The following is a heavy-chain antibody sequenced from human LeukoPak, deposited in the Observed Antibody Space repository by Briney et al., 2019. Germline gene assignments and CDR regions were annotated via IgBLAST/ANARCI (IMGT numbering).Heavy chain of an antibody. CDR1: GFTFSSYA. CDR2: ISGSGGST. J-gene: IGHJ4*02. V-gene: IGHV3-23*01. Sequence: AGGSLSLSCAACGFTFSSYAMSWVRQAPGKALEWVSAISGSGGSTYYADSVKGRLTISRDNSKNTLYLQMNSLRAADTAVYYCARNSSWYYFDYWGQGTLVTVSS. D-gene: IGHD6-13*01. CDR3: ARNSSWYYFDY.